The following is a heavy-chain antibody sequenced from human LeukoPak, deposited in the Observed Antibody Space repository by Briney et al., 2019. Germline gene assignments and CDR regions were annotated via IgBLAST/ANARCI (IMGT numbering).Heavy chain of an antibody. J-gene: IGHJ6*02. CDR2: IYYTGST. Sequence: PSETLSLTCTVPGGSISSYYWSWIRQPPGKGLEWIGYIYYTGSTNYNLSLKSRVTISVDTSKNQFSLNLSSVTAADTAVYYCARRLSSTSPPYYYYGMNVWGQGTTVTVSS. CDR1: GGSISSYY. V-gene: IGHV4-59*08. CDR3: ARRLSSTSPPYYYYGMNV. D-gene: IGHD6-13*01.